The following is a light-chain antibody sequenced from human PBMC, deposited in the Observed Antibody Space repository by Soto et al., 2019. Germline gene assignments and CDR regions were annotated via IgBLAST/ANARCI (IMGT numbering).Light chain of an antibody. CDR3: QQLNNYPLT. CDR1: QGISSY. V-gene: IGKV1-9*01. J-gene: IGKJ5*01. CDR2: AAS. Sequence: QLTQSPSSLSASVGDRVTITCRASQGISSYLAWYQQKPGKAPKLLIYAASTLQSGVPSRFGGSGSGTDFTLTISSLQPEDFATYYCQQLNNYPLTFGQGTRLEI.